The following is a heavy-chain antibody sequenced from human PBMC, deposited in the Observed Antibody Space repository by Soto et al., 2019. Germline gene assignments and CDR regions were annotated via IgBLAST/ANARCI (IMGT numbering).Heavy chain of an antibody. CDR2: LYFRGAT. CDR3: FGVLAATLDY. CDR1: GGSITNTNAH. Sequence: SETLSLTCSVSGGSITNTNAHGCWIRQAPGKGLEWIGTLYFRGATDYNPSLQSRVTISADTSKNQISLHLSSVTAADTAVYYCFGVLAATLDYWGQGTRVTVS. J-gene: IGHJ4*01. V-gene: IGHV4-39*01. D-gene: IGHD2-21*02.